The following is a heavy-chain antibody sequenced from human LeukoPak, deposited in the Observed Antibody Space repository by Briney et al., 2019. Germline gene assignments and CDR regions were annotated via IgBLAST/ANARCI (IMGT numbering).Heavy chain of an antibody. J-gene: IGHJ4*02. CDR2: IRSKADNDAT. CDR1: GITFSGSI. Sequence: GGCLKLSCTAAGITFSGSIMLWVRQASGRGLEWAGRIRSKADNDATAYAASVKGRFTISRDDSRNTAYLQMNSLKTEDTAMYYCTIGVYWGQGTLVTVSS. V-gene: IGHV3-73*01. CDR3: TIGVY.